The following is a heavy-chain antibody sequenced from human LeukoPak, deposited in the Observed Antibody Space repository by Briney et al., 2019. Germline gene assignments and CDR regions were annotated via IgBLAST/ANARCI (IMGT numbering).Heavy chain of an antibody. D-gene: IGHD1-26*01. CDR3: ARDPGHPWEQLTAAFDI. Sequence: GRSLRLSCVASGFSFGDYGMHWVRQALGKGLEWVAGISWNSGATAYADSVMGRFTISRDNAENSLYLQMNSLRVEDTAVYYCARDPGHPWEQLTAAFDIWGQGTMVTVSS. J-gene: IGHJ3*02. CDR1: GFSFGDYG. CDR2: ISWNSGAT. V-gene: IGHV3-9*01.